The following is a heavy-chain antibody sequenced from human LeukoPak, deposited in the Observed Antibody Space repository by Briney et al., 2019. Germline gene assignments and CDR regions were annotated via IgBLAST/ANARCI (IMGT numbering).Heavy chain of an antibody. Sequence: ASVKVSCKVSGYTLTELSMHWVRQAPGKGLEWMGGFDPEDGETIYAQKFQGRVTMTEDTSTDTAYMELSSLRSEDTAVYYCATVRQSISWYRSYFYYYAMDVWGQGTTVTVSS. D-gene: IGHD6-13*01. CDR2: FDPEDGET. J-gene: IGHJ6*02. CDR3: ATVRQSISWYRSYFYYYAMDV. CDR1: GYTLTELS. V-gene: IGHV1-24*01.